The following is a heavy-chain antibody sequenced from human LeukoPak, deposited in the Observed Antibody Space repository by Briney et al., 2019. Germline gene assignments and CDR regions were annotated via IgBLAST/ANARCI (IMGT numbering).Heavy chain of an antibody. D-gene: IGHD2/OR15-2a*01. CDR3: ARVQYGRKSYYYYYMDV. Sequence: ASVKVSCKASGGTFSSYAISWVRQAPGQGLEWMGGIIPIFGTANYAQKFQGRVTITADKSTSTAYMELSSLRSEDTAVYYCARVQYGRKSYYYYYMDVWGKGTTVTVSS. V-gene: IGHV1-69*06. J-gene: IGHJ6*03. CDR2: IIPIFGTA. CDR1: GGTFSSYA.